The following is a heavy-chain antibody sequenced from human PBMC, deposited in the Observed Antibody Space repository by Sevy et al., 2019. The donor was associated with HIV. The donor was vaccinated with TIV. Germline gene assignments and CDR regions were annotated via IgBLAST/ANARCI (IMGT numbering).Heavy chain of an antibody. CDR1: GFTFSSYW. Sequence: GGSLRLSCAASGFTFSSYWMSWVRQAPGKGLEWVANIKQDGSEKYYVDSVKGRFTISRDNAKNSLYLQMNSLRAEDTAVYYCARDLELLRWYYFDYWGQGTLVTVSS. V-gene: IGHV3-7*03. CDR3: ARDLELLRWYYFDY. J-gene: IGHJ4*02. CDR2: IKQDGSEK. D-gene: IGHD1-7*01.